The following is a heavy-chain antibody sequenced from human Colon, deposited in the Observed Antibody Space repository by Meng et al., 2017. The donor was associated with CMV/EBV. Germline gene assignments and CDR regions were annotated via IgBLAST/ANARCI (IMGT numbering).Heavy chain of an antibody. CDR1: GFTFSYAW. D-gene: IGHD2-2*01. V-gene: IGHV3-15*05. Sequence: GGSLRLSCTASGFTFSYAWLNWVRQAPGKGLEWVGRIKSKTEAGATDYAAPVKGRFTISREDSENTLYLQMSSLKTEDTAVYYCATSSSTTQMRPRYYYGMDVWGQGTTVTVSS. CDR3: ATSSSTTQMRPRYYYGMDV. J-gene: IGHJ6*02. CDR2: IKSKTEAGAT.